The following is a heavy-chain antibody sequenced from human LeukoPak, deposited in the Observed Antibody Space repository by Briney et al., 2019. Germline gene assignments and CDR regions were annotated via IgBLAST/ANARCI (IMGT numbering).Heavy chain of an antibody. Sequence: GGSLRLSCAASGFTFSSYAMSWVRQAPGKGLEWVAVISYDGSNKYYADSVKGRFTISRDNSKNTLYLQMNSLRAEDTAVYYCARDWRPGSTSCLDYWGQGTLVTVSS. J-gene: IGHJ4*02. CDR1: GFTFSSYA. V-gene: IGHV3-30-3*01. D-gene: IGHD2-2*01. CDR3: ARDWRPGSTSCLDY. CDR2: ISYDGSNK.